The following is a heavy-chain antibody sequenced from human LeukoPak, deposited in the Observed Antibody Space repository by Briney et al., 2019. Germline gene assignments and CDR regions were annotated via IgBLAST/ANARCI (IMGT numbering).Heavy chain of an antibody. CDR2: ISYDGSNK. CDR3: LNWKLEDGLDV. D-gene: IGHD1-20*01. CDR1: GFTFSSYA. Sequence: GRSLRLSCAASGFTFSSYAMHWVREAPGKGLEWVAVISYDGSNKYYADSVKGRFTISRDNSKNTLYLQMNGLRAEDTAVYYCLNWKLEDGLDVWGQGTMVTVSS. V-gene: IGHV3-30-3*01. J-gene: IGHJ6*02.